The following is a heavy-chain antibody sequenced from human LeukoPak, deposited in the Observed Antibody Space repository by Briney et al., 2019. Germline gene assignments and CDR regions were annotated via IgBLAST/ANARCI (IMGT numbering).Heavy chain of an antibody. J-gene: IGHJ4*02. V-gene: IGHV4-4*07. D-gene: IGHD6-6*01. CDR1: GGSISSYY. CDR3: ARAMSIAARLQTIFDY. CDR2: IYTSGSI. Sequence: SETLSLTCTVSGGSISSYYWSWIRQPAGKGLEWIGRIYTSGSITYNPSPKSRVSMSVDTSKNQFSLNLTSVTAADTAVYYCARAMSIAARLQTIFDYWGQGTLVTVSS.